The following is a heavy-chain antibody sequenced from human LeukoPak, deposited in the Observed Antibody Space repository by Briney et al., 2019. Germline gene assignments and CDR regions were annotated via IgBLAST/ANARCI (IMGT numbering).Heavy chain of an antibody. CDR3: ARDGYYDILTGYYPYYFDY. V-gene: IGHV6-1*01. CDR2: TYYRSKWYN. Sequence: SQTLSLTCAISGDSIPSNSAAWNWIRQSPSRGLEWLGRTYYRSKWYNDYAVSVKSRITINPDTSKNQFSLQLNSVTPEDTAVYYCARDGYYDILTGYYPYYFDYWGQGTLVTVSS. D-gene: IGHD3-9*01. CDR1: GDSIPSNSAA. J-gene: IGHJ4*02.